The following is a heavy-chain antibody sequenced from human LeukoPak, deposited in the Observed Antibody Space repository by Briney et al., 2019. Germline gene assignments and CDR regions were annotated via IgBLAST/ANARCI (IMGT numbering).Heavy chain of an antibody. J-gene: IGHJ3*02. D-gene: IGHD5-12*01. Sequence: GGSLRLSCAASGFTFSSFGMHWVRQAPGKGLEWVAFIRYDGSNKYYADSVKGRFTISRDNSKNTLYLQMNSLRAEDTAVYYCAKDGGYSGYDPDAFDIWGQGTMVTVSS. CDR1: GFTFSSFG. V-gene: IGHV3-30*02. CDR3: AKDGGYSGYDPDAFDI. CDR2: IRYDGSNK.